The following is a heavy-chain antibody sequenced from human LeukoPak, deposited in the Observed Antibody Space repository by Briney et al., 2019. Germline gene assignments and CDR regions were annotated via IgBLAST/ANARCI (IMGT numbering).Heavy chain of an antibody. CDR3: ARHEGPLIVVVPAAPFDY. J-gene: IGHJ4*02. CDR2: IYYSGST. D-gene: IGHD2-2*01. Sequence: SETLSLTCTVSGGSISSSSYYWGWIRQPPGKGLEWIGSIYYSGSTYYNPSLKSRVTISVDTSKNQFSLKLSSVTAADTAVYYCARHEGPLIVVVPAAPFDYWGQGTLVTVSS. V-gene: IGHV4-39*01. CDR1: GGSISSSSYY.